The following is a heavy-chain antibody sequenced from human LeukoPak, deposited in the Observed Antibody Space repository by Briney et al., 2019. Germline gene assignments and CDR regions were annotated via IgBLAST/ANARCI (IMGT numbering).Heavy chain of an antibody. CDR3: ARDRGYSGYDFGFDY. V-gene: IGHV3-30*04. CDR1: GFTFSSYA. CDR2: ISYDGSNK. Sequence: GRSLRLSCAASGFTFSSYAMHWVRQAPDKGLEWVAVISYDGSNKYYADSVKGRFTISRDNSKNTLYLQMNSLRAEDTAVYYCARDRGYSGYDFGFDYWGQGTLVTVSS. J-gene: IGHJ4*02. D-gene: IGHD5-12*01.